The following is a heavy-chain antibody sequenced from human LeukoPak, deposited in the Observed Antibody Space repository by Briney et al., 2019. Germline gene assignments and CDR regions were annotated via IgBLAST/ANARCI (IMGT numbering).Heavy chain of an antibody. D-gene: IGHD6-6*01. CDR2: IIPILGIA. J-gene: IGHJ4*02. CDR3: ASDPIAARPRPFDC. V-gene: IGHV1-69*04. CDR1: GGTFSSYA. Sequence: GVSVKVSCKASGGTFSSYAISWVRQAPGQGLEWMGRIIPILGIANYAQKFQGGVTITADKSTSTAYMELSSLRSEDTAVYYCASDPIAARPRPFDCWGQGTLVTVSS.